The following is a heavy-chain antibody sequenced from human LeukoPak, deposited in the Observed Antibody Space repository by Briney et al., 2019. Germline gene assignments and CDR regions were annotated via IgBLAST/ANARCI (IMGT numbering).Heavy chain of an antibody. Sequence: GGSLRLSCSASGFTFSRYAMHWVRQAPGKGLEYVSAISSNGGSTYYADSVKGRFTISRDNSRNTLHLQMSSLRVENTAVYYCVKDSSSGSYFDYWGQGTLVTVSS. J-gene: IGHJ4*02. V-gene: IGHV3-64D*06. D-gene: IGHD3-10*01. CDR2: ISSNGGST. CDR1: GFTFSRYA. CDR3: VKDSSSGSYFDY.